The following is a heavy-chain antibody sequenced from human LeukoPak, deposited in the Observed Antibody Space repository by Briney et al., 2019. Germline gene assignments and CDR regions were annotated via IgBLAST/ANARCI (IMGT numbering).Heavy chain of an antibody. CDR2: INPNSGGT. D-gene: IGHD2/OR15-2a*01. V-gene: IGHV1-2*06. CDR1: GYTFTGYY. CDR3: VLSRGLNSKPDY. Sequence: ASVKVSCKASGYTFTGYYMHWVRQAPGQGLEWMGRINPNSGGTNYAQKFQGRVTMTRDTSISTAYMELSRLRSDDTAVYYCVLSRGLNSKPDYWGQGILVTVSS. J-gene: IGHJ4*02.